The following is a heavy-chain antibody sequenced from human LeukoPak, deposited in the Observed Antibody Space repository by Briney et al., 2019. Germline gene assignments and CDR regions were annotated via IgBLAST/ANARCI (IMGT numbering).Heavy chain of an antibody. D-gene: IGHD4-17*01. V-gene: IGHV4-4*07. CDR3: ARDIVYLTDEDYG. CDR1: GASFNSYY. Sequence: SETLSLICTVSGASFNSYYWSWPRQPAGKGLEWIGRIHTSGSTDYSPSLQSRVPISIATSKTQFSLNLSSVTAADTAFYYCARDIVYLTDEDYGWGQGTLVTVSS. CDR2: IHTSGST. J-gene: IGHJ4*02.